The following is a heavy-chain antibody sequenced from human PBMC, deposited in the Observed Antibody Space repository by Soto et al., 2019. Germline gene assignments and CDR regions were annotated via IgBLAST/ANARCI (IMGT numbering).Heavy chain of an antibody. J-gene: IGHJ4*02. Sequence: QVQLVQSGAEVKKPGASVKVSCRASGYTFTGYYMHWVRQAPGQGLEWMGWINPNSGGTNYAQNFQGWVTMTRDTAISTGYMELSKLRSDDTAGYYCARTHCSSTRCYVGSWDYWGQGTLVTVSS. D-gene: IGHD2-2*01. CDR2: INPNSGGT. V-gene: IGHV1-2*04. CDR3: ARTHCSSTRCYVGSWDY. CDR1: GYTFTGYY.